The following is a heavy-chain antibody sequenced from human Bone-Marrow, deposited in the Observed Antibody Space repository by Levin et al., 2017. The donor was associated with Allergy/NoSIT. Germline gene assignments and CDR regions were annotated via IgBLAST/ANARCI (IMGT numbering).Heavy chain of an antibody. CDR3: TTVETDHYDFWSGYSNPFFDYYMDV. D-gene: IGHD3-3*01. CDR2: IKSKTDGGTT. V-gene: IGHV3-15*01. Sequence: PGGSLRLSCAASGFTFSNAWMSWVRQAPGKGLEWVGRIKSKTDGGTTDYAAPVKGRFTISRDDSKNTLYLQMNSLKTEDTAVYYCTTVETDHYDFWSGYSNPFFDYYMDVWGKGTTVTVSS. CDR1: GFTFSNAW. J-gene: IGHJ6*03.